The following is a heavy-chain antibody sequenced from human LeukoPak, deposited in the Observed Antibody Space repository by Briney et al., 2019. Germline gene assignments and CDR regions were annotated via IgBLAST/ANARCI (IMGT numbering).Heavy chain of an antibody. D-gene: IGHD3-10*01. J-gene: IGHJ4*02. Sequence: SETLSLTCVVYGGSFSDYYWTWIRQPPGKGLEWIGESNHSGRTNYNPSLKSRVTVPLDTSRNQFSLKLSSVTAADTAVYYCARGGRSEYYGSGSHDYWGQGTLVTVPS. CDR2: SNHSGRT. CDR1: GGSFSDYY. CDR3: ARGGRSEYYGSGSHDY. V-gene: IGHV4-34*01.